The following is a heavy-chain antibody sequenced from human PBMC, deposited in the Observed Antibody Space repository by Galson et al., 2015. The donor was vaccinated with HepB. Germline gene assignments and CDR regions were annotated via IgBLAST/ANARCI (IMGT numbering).Heavy chain of an antibody. Sequence: SVKVSCKASGGTFSSYAISWVRQAPGQGLEWMGGIIPIFGTANYAQKFQGRVTITADESTSTAYMELSSLRSEDTAVYYCARGSPYLADAFDIWGQGTMVTVSS. D-gene: IGHD2-21*01. CDR2: IIPIFGTA. CDR3: ARGSPYLADAFDI. V-gene: IGHV1-69*13. CDR1: GGTFSSYA. J-gene: IGHJ3*02.